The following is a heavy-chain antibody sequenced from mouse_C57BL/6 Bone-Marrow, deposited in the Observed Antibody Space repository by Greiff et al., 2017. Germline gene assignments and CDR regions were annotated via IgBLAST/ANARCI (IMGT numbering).Heavy chain of an antibody. J-gene: IGHJ4*01. V-gene: IGHV1-64*01. CDR3: ARSYDYDDYTMDY. CDR2: MHPKGGSP. D-gene: IGHD2-4*01. CDR1: GYTFTNYW. Sequence: QVQLQQSGAELVKPGASVKLSCKASGYTFTNYWMHWVKQRPGQGLEWIGMMHPKGGSPDYNEKFKSEATLSVDKSSRTAYMELSSLTSEYSAVYYCARSYDYDDYTMDYWGQGTSVTVSS.